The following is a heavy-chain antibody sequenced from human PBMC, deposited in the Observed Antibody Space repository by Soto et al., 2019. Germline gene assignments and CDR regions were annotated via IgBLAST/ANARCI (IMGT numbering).Heavy chain of an antibody. J-gene: IGHJ6*02. CDR1: GGTFSSYA. CDR2: IIPIFGTA. CDR3: AGGPTMGFGDPHGMHV. Sequence: GASVKVSCKASGGTFSSYAISWVRQAPGQGLEWMGGIIPIFGTANYAQKFQGRVTITADESTGTAYMELSSLRSEDTAVYYCAGGPTMGFGDPHGMHVWGQGTTVTVSS. D-gene: IGHD3-10*01. V-gene: IGHV1-69*13.